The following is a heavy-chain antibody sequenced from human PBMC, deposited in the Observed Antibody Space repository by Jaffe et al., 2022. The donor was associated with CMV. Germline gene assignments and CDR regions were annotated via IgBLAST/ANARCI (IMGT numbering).Heavy chain of an antibody. Sequence: QVQLVQSGAEVKKPGASVKVSCKASGYTFTSYGISWVRQAPGQGLEWMGWISAYNGNTNYAQKLQGRVTMTTDTSTSTAYMELRSLRSDDTAVYYCARSPPRGYSYGRRSYYFDYWGQGTLVTVSS. CDR3: ARSPPRGYSYGRRSYYFDY. D-gene: IGHD5-18*01. J-gene: IGHJ4*02. CDR1: GYTFTSYG. V-gene: IGHV1-18*04. CDR2: ISAYNGNT.